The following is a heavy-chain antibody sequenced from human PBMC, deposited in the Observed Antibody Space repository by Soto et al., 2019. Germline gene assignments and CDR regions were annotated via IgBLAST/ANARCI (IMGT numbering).Heavy chain of an antibody. CDR2: IWYDGSNK. D-gene: IGHD1-20*01. Sequence: PGGSLRLSCAASGFTFSSYGMHWVRQAPGKGLEWVAVIWYDGSNKYYADSVKGRFTISRDNSKNTLYLQMNSLRAEDTAVYYCARDPGITGPPQPFAIWGQGTMVTVSS. CDR1: GFTFSSYG. V-gene: IGHV3-33*01. J-gene: IGHJ3*02. CDR3: ARDPGITGPPQPFAI.